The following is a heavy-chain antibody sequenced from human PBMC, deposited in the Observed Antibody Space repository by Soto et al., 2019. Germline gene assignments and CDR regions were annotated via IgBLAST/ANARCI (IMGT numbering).Heavy chain of an antibody. CDR1: GVSVSSGSYY. D-gene: IGHD3-22*01. CDR3: ARDGDTSGYYYFDY. V-gene: IGHV4-61*01. J-gene: IGHJ4*02. CDR2: INYSGST. Sequence: QVQLQESGPGLVKPSETLSLTCTVSGVSVSSGSYYWTWMRQPPGKGLEWIGYINYSGSTSYNPSLEGRVAISVDTSKKQCSLKVSSVTAADTAVYYCARDGDTSGYYYFDYWGQGTLVTVFS.